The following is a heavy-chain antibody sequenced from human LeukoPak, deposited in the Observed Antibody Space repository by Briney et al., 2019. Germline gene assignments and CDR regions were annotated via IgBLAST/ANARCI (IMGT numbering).Heavy chain of an antibody. J-gene: IGHJ4*02. V-gene: IGHV3-15*01. CDR1: GFTFNNAW. Sequence: GGSLRLSCAASGFTFNNAWMSWVRQAPGKGLEWVGRIKSKTDGGTTDNAAPVKGRFTISSDDSKNTLFLQVNSLKTEDTAVYYCSGYSYAKGGYYFDYWGQGTLVTVSS. CDR2: IKSKTDGGTT. D-gene: IGHD5-18*01. CDR3: SGYSYAKGGYYFDY.